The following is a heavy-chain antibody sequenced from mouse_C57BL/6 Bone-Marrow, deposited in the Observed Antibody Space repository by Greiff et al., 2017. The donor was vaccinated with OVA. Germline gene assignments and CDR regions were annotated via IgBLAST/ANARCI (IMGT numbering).Heavy chain of an antibody. D-gene: IGHD2-10*01. V-gene: IGHV1-62-2*01. CDR3: ARHEAYYGKGYYAMDY. Sequence: VKLQQSGAELVKPGASVKLSCKASGYTFTEYTIHWVKQRSGQGLEWIGWFYPGSGSIKYNEKFKDKATLTADKSSSTGYMELSRLTSEDSAVYFCARHEAYYGKGYYAMDYWGQGTSVTVSS. J-gene: IGHJ4*01. CDR2: FYPGSGSI. CDR1: GYTFTEYT.